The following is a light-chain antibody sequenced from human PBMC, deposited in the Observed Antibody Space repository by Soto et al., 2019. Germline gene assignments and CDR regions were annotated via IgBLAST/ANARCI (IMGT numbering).Light chain of an antibody. CDR2: GAF. CDR3: QQYGNSPA. V-gene: IGKV3-20*01. Sequence: EIVLTQSPGTLSLSPGERATLSCRASQSVSSSYLAWYQQRPGQAPRLLIYGAFSRATGIADRFSGSGCGTDFTLTSSRQEPEDFAVYYCQQYGNSPAFGGGTKVEIK. CDR1: QSVSSSY. J-gene: IGKJ4*01.